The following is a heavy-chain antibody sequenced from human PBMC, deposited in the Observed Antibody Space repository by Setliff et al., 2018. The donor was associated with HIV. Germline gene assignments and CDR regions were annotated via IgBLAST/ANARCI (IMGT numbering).Heavy chain of an antibody. CDR2: IHYSGSS. J-gene: IGHJ3*02. CDR1: GDSISSGGYY. V-gene: IGHV4-31*03. CDR3: ARVSQDLLGAFDI. D-gene: IGHD7-27*01. Sequence: PSETLSLTCTVSGDSISSGGYYWSWIRQHPGKGLEWIGYIHYSGSSYYNPSLKSRVIISVDSSKNQFFLKLTSVTAADTAMYYCARVSQDLLGAFDIWGQGTMVTVSS.